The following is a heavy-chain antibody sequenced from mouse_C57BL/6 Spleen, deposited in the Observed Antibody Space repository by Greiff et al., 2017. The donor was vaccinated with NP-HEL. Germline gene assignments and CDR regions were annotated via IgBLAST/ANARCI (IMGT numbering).Heavy chain of an antibody. CDR3: ARSTMVTPYYFDY. J-gene: IGHJ2*01. CDR1: GYTFTSYG. D-gene: IGHD2-2*01. V-gene: IGHV1-81*01. Sequence: VMLVESGAELARPGASVKLSCKASGYTFTSYGISWVKQRTGQGLEWIGEIYPRSGNTYYNEKFKGKATLTADKSSSTAYMELRSLTSEDSAVYFCARSTMVTPYYFDYWGQGTTLTVSS. CDR2: IYPRSGNT.